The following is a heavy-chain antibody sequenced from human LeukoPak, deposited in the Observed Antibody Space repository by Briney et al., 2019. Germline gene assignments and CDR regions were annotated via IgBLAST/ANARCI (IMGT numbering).Heavy chain of an antibody. CDR1: GYTFTSYD. CDR2: MNPNSGNT. J-gene: IGHJ4*02. V-gene: IGHV1-8*01. D-gene: IGHD5-18*01. Sequence: VASVKVSCKASGYTFTSYDINWVRQATGQGLEWMGWMNPNSGNTGYAQKFQGRVTMTRDTSTSTVYMELSSLRSEDTAVYYCARADTAMGYWGQGTLVTVSS. CDR3: ARADTAMGY.